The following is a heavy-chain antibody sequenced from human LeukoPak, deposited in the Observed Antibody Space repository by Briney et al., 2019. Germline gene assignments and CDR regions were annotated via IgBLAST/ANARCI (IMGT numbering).Heavy chain of an antibody. CDR2: INPNSGGT. CDR3: ARVDTAMVAGGGDY. V-gene: IGHV1-2*02. D-gene: IGHD5-18*01. CDR1: GYTFIGYY. J-gene: IGHJ4*02. Sequence: ASVKVSCKASGYTFIGYYIHWVRQAPGQGLEWMGWINPNSGGTNYAQKFQGRVTMTRDTSISTVYMELSRLRSDDTAVYYCARVDTAMVAGGGDYWGQGTLVTVSS.